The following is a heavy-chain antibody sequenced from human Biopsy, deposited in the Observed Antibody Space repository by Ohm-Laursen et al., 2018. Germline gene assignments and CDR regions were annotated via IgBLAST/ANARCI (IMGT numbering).Heavy chain of an antibody. D-gene: IGHD3-22*01. CDR3: ARDYDTSGYYYVS. V-gene: IGHV4-59*04. CDR2: IFYRGST. Sequence: SETLSLTWTVSGGSFTGHYWSWIRQPPGEGLEWIGSIFYRGSTHYKPSLKSRVNISVDTSKNQFSLKLNSVTAADTAVYYCARDYDTSGYYYVSWGQGTLVTVSS. J-gene: IGHJ5*02. CDR1: GGSFTGHY.